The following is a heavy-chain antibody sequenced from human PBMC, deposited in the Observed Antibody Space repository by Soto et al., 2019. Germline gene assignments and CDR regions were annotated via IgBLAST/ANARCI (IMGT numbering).Heavy chain of an antibody. CDR1: GYTFTSYG. J-gene: IGHJ6*02. D-gene: IGHD4-17*01. Sequence: ASVKVSCKASGYTFTSYGISWVRQAPGQGLEWMGWISAYNGNTNYAQKLQGRVTMTTDTSTSTAYMELRSLGSDDTAVYYCARDRNGDLYYYYYGVDVWGQGTTVTVSS. CDR2: ISAYNGNT. V-gene: IGHV1-18*01. CDR3: ARDRNGDLYYYYYGVDV.